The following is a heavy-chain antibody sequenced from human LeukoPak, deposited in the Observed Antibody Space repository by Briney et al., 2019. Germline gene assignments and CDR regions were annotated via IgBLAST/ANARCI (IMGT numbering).Heavy chain of an antibody. CDR1: GYTFTGYY. CDR2: LNPNSGGT. J-gene: IGHJ6*02. CDR3: ARGQIAGYSSGWYPSNYYGTDV. D-gene: IGHD6-19*01. Sequence: ASVKVSCKASGYTFTGYYMHCVPQAPGQGLEWMGWLNPNSGGTNYAQKSQGRVTMTRDTSISTAYMELSRLRSDDTAAYYCARGQIAGYSSGWYPSNYYGTDVWGQGTTVTVSS. V-gene: IGHV1-2*02.